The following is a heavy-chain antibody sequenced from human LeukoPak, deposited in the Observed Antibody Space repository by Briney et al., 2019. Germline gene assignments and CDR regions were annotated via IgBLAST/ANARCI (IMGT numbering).Heavy chain of an antibody. J-gene: IGHJ6*03. Sequence: GGSLRLSCAASGSTFSSYVMNWVRQAPGKGLEWVSGISISGGSTYYADSVKGRFTISRDNSKNTLYLQMSSLRAEDTAVYYCAKDRHSSSPYYMDVWGKGTTVTVSS. CDR2: ISISGGST. D-gene: IGHD6-13*01. CDR3: AKDRHSSSPYYMDV. CDR1: GSTFSSYV. V-gene: IGHV3-23*01.